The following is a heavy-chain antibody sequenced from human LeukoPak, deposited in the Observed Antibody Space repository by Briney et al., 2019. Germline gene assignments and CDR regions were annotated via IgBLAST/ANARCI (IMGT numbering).Heavy chain of an antibody. CDR2: IYPGDSDT. CDR1: GYSFTSYW. J-gene: IGHJ3*02. CDR3: ARMRGYCSGGSCYPSVGAFDI. D-gene: IGHD2-15*01. Sequence: GESLKISCKGSGYSFTSYWIGWVRQMPGKGLEWMGIIYPGDSDTRYSPSFQDQVTISADKSISTAYLQWSSLKASDTAMYYCARMRGYCSGGSCYPSVGAFDIWGQGTMVTVSS. V-gene: IGHV5-51*01.